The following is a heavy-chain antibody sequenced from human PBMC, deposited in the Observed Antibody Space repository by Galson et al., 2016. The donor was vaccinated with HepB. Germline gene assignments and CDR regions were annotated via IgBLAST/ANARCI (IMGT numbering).Heavy chain of an antibody. Sequence: SLRLSCAASGFVFSNFDMHWVRQATGRGLEWVSAIGSAGDTYYPGSVKGRFTTSRENAKNSLYLQMNSLRAGDTAVYYCARGRGPMDVWGKGTTVTVSS. CDR3: ARGRGPMDV. CDR2: IGSAGDT. CDR1: GFVFSNFD. J-gene: IGHJ6*03. V-gene: IGHV3-13*01.